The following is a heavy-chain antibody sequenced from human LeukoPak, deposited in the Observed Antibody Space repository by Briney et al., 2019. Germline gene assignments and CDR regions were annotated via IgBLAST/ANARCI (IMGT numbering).Heavy chain of an antibody. V-gene: IGHV3-11*04. CDR3: ARVGYDSSGRFDY. Sequence: GGSLRLSCAASGFTLSDYYMTWIPRAPGKGLEWVSYISSSGSIIYYADSVKGRFIISRDNAKNSLYLQMNSLRAEDTAVYFCARVGYDSSGRFDYWGQGTLVTVSS. CDR2: ISSSGSII. D-gene: IGHD3-22*01. CDR1: GFTLSDYY. J-gene: IGHJ4*02.